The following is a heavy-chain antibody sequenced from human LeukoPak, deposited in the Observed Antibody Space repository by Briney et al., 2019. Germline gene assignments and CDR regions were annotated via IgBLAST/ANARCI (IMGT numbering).Heavy chain of an antibody. CDR2: IYTTGST. D-gene: IGHD3-22*01. Sequence: SETLSLTCTVSGGSISIGSYFWGWIRQPAGEGLGWIGRIYTTGSTNYSPSLNSRVTISLDTSKNQFSLKLSSVTAADTAVYYCARDLYSSDYGFDPWGLGTLVTVSS. CDR3: ARDLYSSDYGFDP. CDR1: GGSISIGSYF. V-gene: IGHV4-61*02. J-gene: IGHJ5*02.